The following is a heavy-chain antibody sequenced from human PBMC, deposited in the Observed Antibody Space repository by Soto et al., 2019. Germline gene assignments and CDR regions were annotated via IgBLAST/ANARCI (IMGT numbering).Heavy chain of an antibody. V-gene: IGHV1-3*01. CDR3: ASVRYYDFWSGTRDWLDP. J-gene: IGHJ5*02. D-gene: IGHD3-3*01. CDR1: GYTFTSYA. Sequence: ASVKVSCKASGYTFTSYAMHWVRQAPGQRLEWMGWINAGNGNTKYSQKFQGRVTITRDTSASTAYMELSSLRSEDTAVYYCASVRYYDFWSGTRDWLDPWGQGTLVTVAS. CDR2: INAGNGNT.